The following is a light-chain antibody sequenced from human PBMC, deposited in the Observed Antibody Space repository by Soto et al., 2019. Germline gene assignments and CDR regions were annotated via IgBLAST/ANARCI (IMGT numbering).Light chain of an antibody. V-gene: IGLV2-14*01. CDR2: DVS. Sequence: QSALTQPASVSGSPGQAITISCTVTSIDVGGYNYVSWYQQHPGKAPKLTIYDVSNRPSGVSNRFSGSKSGNTASLTISGLQAEDASEYYCSSYASRSTNNYVFGTRTKVTVL. CDR3: SSYASRSTNNYV. J-gene: IGLJ1*01. CDR1: SIDVGGYNY.